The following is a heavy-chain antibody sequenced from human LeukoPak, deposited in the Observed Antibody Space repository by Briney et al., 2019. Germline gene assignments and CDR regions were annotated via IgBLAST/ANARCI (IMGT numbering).Heavy chain of an antibody. CDR3: ARDPAVAGTIDAFDI. D-gene: IGHD6-19*01. CDR1: GGSISSSSYY. Sequence: SETLSLTCTVSGGSISSSSYYWGWIRQPPGKGLEWIGSIYYSGSTYYNPSLKSRVTISVDTSKNQFSLKLSSVTAADTAVYYCARDPAVAGTIDAFDIWGQGTMVTVSS. J-gene: IGHJ3*02. CDR2: IYYSGST. V-gene: IGHV4-39*07.